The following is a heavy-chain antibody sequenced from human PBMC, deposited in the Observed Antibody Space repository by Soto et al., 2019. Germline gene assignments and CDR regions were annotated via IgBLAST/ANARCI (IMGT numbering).Heavy chain of an antibody. CDR2: MSSDGSKI. Sequence: QVQLVESGGGAVQPGESLRLSCVASGFDFTYYAMHWVRQAPGKGLESVAVMSSDGSKIHHTDSVKGRFTISRDNSTNTPYLQMNSLSKEDTAVYFCAKDEGVGGTLGRFDYWGQGTLVSVSS. J-gene: IGHJ4*02. CDR1: GFDFTYYA. V-gene: IGHV3-30*18. CDR3: AKDEGVGGTLGRFDY. D-gene: IGHD1-26*01.